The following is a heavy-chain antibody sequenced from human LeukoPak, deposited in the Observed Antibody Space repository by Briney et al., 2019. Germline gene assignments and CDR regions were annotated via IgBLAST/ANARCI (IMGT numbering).Heavy chain of an antibody. V-gene: IGHV3-30*18. Sequence: GGSLRLSCAASGFTFSSYGMHWVRQAPGKGLEWVAVISYDGSNKYYADSVKGRFTISRDNSKNTLYLQMNSLRAEDTAVYYCAKDKQQVGHCYYYMDVWGKGTTVTVSS. J-gene: IGHJ6*03. CDR3: AKDKQQVGHCYYYMDV. D-gene: IGHD6-13*01. CDR1: GFTFSSYG. CDR2: ISYDGSNK.